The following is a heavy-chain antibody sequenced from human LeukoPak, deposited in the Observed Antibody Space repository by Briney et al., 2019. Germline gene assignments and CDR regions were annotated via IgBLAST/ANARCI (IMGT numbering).Heavy chain of an antibody. CDR2: IYTSGST. Sequence: SQTLSLTCTVSGGSISSGSYYWSWLRQPAGRGLEWIGRIYTSGSTNYNPSLKRRVTISVDTSKNQFSLKLSSVTAADTAVYYCAKDGINYYDISGYDIWGQGTLVTVSS. D-gene: IGHD3-22*01. J-gene: IGHJ4*02. CDR1: GGSISSGSYY. CDR3: AKDGINYYDISGYDI. V-gene: IGHV4-61*02.